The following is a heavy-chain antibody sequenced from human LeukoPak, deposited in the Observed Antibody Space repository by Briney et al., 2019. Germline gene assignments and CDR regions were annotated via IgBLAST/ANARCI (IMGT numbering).Heavy chain of an antibody. V-gene: IGHV4-31*03. Sequence: PSETLSLTCTVSGGSFSSGGFYWSWLRQHPGKALEWIGYISYTGNTYYNASLRSRVTISVDTSKNQFSLKLSSLTAADTAVYYCAREKVTTETNWFDPCGQGTLVTVSS. D-gene: IGHD4-11*01. CDR1: GGSFSSGGFY. CDR2: ISYTGNT. J-gene: IGHJ5*02. CDR3: AREKVTTETNWFDP.